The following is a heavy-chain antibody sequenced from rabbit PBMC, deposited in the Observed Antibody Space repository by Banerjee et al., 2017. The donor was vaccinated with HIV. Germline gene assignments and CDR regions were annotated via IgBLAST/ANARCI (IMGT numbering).Heavy chain of an antibody. CDR1: GFTLSSYW. J-gene: IGHJ4*01. Sequence: EESGGDLVKPEGSLTLTCTASGFTLSSYWICWVRQAPGKGLEWIACIDAGSSGSTYYASWAKRRFTITKTSSTTVTLQMTSLTAADTATYFCARGMDAYGYGYGTGYYFTLWGPGTLVTVS. D-gene: IGHD6-1*01. CDR3: ARGMDAYGYGYGTGYYFTL. CDR2: IDAGSSGST. V-gene: IGHV1S45*01.